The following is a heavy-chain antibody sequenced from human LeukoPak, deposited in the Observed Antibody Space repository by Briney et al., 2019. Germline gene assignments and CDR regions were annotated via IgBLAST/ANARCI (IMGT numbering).Heavy chain of an antibody. Sequence: GGSLRLSCAASGFTFSSYGMHWVRQAPGKGLEWVAFIRYDGNNKYYADSVKGRFTISRDNAKNSLYLQMNSLRAEDMALYYCAKSTSDAFDIWGQGTMVTVSS. J-gene: IGHJ3*02. CDR2: IRYDGNNK. CDR1: GFTFSSYG. V-gene: IGHV3-30*02. CDR3: AKSTSDAFDI.